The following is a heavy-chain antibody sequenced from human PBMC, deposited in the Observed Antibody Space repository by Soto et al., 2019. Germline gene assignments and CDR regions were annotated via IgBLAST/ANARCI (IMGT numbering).Heavy chain of an antibody. D-gene: IGHD6-19*01. CDR3: ARDFTDSSGPTLGMGV. CDR1: GGSIIGNYIY. CDR2: IYYSGST. Sequence: PSETLSLTCTVSGGSIIGNYIYWGWIRQPPGKGLEWIGYIYYSGSTYYNPSLKSRVTISVDTSKDQFSLKLSSVTAADTAVYYCARDFTDSSGPTLGMGVWGQGTTVTVSS. J-gene: IGHJ6*02. V-gene: IGHV4-31*03.